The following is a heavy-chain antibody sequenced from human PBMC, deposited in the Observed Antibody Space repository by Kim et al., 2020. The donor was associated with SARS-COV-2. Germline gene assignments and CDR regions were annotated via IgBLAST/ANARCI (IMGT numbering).Heavy chain of an antibody. CDR3: ARDRAFGDYDSSDY. D-gene: IGHD3-22*01. CDR1: GFTFSSYG. CDR2: IWYDGSNK. Sequence: GGSLRLSCAASGFTFSSYGMHWVRQAPGKGLEWVAVIWYDGSNKYYADSVRGRFTISRDNSKNTLYLQMNSLRAEDTAVYYCARDRAFGDYDSSDYWGQGTLVTVSS. V-gene: IGHV3-33*01. J-gene: IGHJ4*02.